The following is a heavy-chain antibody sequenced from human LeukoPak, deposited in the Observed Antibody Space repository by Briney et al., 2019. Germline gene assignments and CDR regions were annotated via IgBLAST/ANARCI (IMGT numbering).Heavy chain of an antibody. CDR2: IKSKRDGETT. D-gene: IGHD4-23*01. V-gene: IGHV3-15*01. J-gene: IGHJ4*02. Sequence: TGGSLRLSCAGSGFNFQYAWMTWVRQAPGKRLEWVGRIKSKRDGETTDYAALVKSRSSISRDDSKNTVYLQMNSLRTEDTAVYYCTSLVGSPTYWGQGTLVAVSP. CDR1: GFNFQYAW. CDR3: TSLVGSPTY.